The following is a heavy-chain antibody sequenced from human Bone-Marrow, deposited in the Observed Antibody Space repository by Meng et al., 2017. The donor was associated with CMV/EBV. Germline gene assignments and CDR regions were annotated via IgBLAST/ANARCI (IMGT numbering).Heavy chain of an antibody. J-gene: IGHJ4*02. CDR2: IYWNDDK. CDR3: AHLTVAADDWNDAPYFDY. V-gene: IGHV2-5*01. CDR1: GFSLSTSGVG. D-gene: IGHD1-1*01. Sequence: SGPTLVKPTQTLTLTCTFSGFSLSTSGVGVGWIRQPPGKALEWLALIYWNDDKRYSPSLKNRLTITKDTSKNQVVLAMTNMDPVDTATYYCAHLTVAADDWNDAPYFDYWGQGTLVTVSS.